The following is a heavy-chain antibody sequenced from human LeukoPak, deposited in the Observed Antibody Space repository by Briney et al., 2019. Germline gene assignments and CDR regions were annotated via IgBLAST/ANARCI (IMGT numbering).Heavy chain of an antibody. J-gene: IGHJ6*03. CDR2: IKQDGSEK. D-gene: IGHD3-3*01. Sequence: GGSLRLSCAASGFTFSSYWMSWVRQAPGKGLEWVANIKQDGSEKYYVDSVKGRFTISRDNAKNSLYLQMNSLRAEDTAVYYCARASRNDFWSGYPYYMDVWGKGTTVTVSS. CDR1: GFTFSSYW. V-gene: IGHV3-7*01. CDR3: ARASRNDFWSGYPYYMDV.